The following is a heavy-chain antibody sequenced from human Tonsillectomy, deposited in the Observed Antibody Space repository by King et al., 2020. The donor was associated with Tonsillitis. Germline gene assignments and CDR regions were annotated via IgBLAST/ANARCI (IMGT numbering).Heavy chain of an antibody. CDR3: ARRRKPRRSRVVVVAATSYYFDY. CDR1: GGSISSSSYY. J-gene: IGHJ4*02. Sequence: QLQESGPGLVKPSETLSLTCTVSGGSISSSSYYWGWIRQPPGKGLEWIGSIYYSGSTYYNPSLKSRVTISVDTSKNQFSLKLSSVTAADTAVYYCARRRKPRRSRVVVVAATSYYFDYWGQGTLVTVSS. V-gene: IGHV4-39*01. D-gene: IGHD2-15*01. CDR2: IYYSGST.